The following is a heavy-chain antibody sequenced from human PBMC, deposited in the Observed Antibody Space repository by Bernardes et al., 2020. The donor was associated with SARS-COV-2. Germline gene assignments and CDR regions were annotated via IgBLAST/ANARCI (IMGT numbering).Heavy chain of an antibody. J-gene: IGHJ6*02. V-gene: IGHV3-74*03. Sequence: GGSLRPSCAASGFTVSVYWMHCVRQAPGKGLVWVARVNSDGSRITYADSVKGRFTISRDNAKNTLYLQMNSLRAEDTAVYYCAREEGYVLGLSYHYYGMDVWGQGTTVTVSS. CDR3: AREEGYVLGLSYHYYGMDV. D-gene: IGHD5-12*01. CDR2: VNSDGSRI. CDR1: GFTVSVYW.